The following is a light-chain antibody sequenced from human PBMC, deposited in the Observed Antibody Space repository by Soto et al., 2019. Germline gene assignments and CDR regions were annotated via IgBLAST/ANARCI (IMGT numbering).Light chain of an antibody. Sequence: QSVLTQPPSVSGAPGQRVTISCTGSRSNIGAGYDVHWYQQLPGTAPKLLIDGNSNRPSGVPDRFSGSKSGTSASLAITGLQAADDADYYCQSYDISLSGVVFGGGTKVTVL. V-gene: IGLV1-40*01. J-gene: IGLJ2*01. CDR2: GNS. CDR3: QSYDISLSGVV. CDR1: RSNIGAGYD.